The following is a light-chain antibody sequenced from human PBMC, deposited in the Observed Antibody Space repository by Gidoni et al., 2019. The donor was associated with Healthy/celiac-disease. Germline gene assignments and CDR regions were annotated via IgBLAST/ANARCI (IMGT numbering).Light chain of an antibody. CDR2: GAS. CDR1: QSVSSN. J-gene: IGKJ3*01. CDR3: QQYNNWPFT. V-gene: IGKV3-15*01. Sequence: DIVMTQSPATLSVSPGERATLSCRASQSVSSNLAWYQQQPGQAPRLLIYGASTRATGIPARFSGSGSGTEFTLTISSLQSEDFAVYYWQQYNNWPFTFGPGTKVDIK.